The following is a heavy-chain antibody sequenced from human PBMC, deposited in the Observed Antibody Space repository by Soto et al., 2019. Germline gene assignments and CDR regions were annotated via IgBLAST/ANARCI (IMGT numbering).Heavy chain of an antibody. D-gene: IGHD3-22*01. CDR1: GGSISSYY. Sequence: QVQLQESGPGLVKPSETLSLTRTVSGGSISSYYWSWIRQPPGKGLEWIGYIYYSGSTNYNPSLKSRVAISVDTSKNQFSLKLSSVTAADTAVYYCARHLGYDSSGYYRNWFDPWGQGTLVTVSS. J-gene: IGHJ5*02. CDR2: IYYSGST. CDR3: ARHLGYDSSGYYRNWFDP. V-gene: IGHV4-59*08.